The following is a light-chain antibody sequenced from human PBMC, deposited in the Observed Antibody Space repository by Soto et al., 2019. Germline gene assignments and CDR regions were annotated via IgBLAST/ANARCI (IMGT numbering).Light chain of an antibody. V-gene: IGKV3-15*01. CDR2: GAS. J-gene: IGKJ1*01. CDR1: QSIRTN. Sequence: EVVMTQSPATLSLSPGERATLSCRASQSIRTNLAWYQQKPGQAPRLLIYGASSRATGIPGRFSGSGSGTDFTLTISSLQSEDLAVYYCQQYNNWPWTFGQGTKVDIK. CDR3: QQYNNWPWT.